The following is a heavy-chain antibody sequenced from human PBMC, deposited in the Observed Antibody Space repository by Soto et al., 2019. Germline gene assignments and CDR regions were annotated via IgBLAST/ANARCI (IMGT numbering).Heavy chain of an antibody. D-gene: IGHD3-22*01. Sequence: QLQLQESGPGLVKPSETLSLTCTVSGGSISNTNYYWGWIRQPPGKGLEWIGSIYYSGSTHYSPSLKGRVTISVETSKNQFSLKPNSVTAADTAVYYCARNETSGYFDYWGQGTLVTVSS. J-gene: IGHJ4*02. CDR1: GGSISNTNYY. CDR3: ARNETSGYFDY. V-gene: IGHV4-39*01. CDR2: IYYSGST.